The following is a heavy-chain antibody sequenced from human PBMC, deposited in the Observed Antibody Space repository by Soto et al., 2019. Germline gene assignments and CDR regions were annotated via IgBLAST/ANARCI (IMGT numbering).Heavy chain of an antibody. V-gene: IGHV2-5*01. CDR2: IYWRDDK. CDR1: GFSLNTGGVG. CDR3: AHTAATGGYWETFDF. D-gene: IGHD2-21*02. J-gene: IGHJ4*02. Sequence: QITLKESGPTLVRPTQTLTLTCTFSGFSLNTGGVGVGWFRQPPGKALEWLALIYWRDDKRYRPTLKSRLTIHEDNSKGQVVLTTTNMDPGDPATCYCAHTAATGGYWETFDFWGQGILVTVSS.